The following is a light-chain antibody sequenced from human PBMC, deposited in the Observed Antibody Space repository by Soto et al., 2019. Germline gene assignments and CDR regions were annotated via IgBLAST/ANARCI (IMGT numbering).Light chain of an antibody. CDR2: EVS. CDR3: SSYSSTTLL. V-gene: IGLV2-14*01. Sequence: QSVLTQPASVSGSPGQSITISCTGTSSDVGGHDYVSWYQQHPGKAPKLIIFEVSYRPSGISNRFSGSKSGNTASLTISGLQAEDEADYYCSSYSSTTLLSGAGTKVT. J-gene: IGLJ1*01. CDR1: SSDVGGHDY.